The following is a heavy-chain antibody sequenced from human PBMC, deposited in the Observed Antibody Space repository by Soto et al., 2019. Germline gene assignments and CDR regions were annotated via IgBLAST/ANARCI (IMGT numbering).Heavy chain of an antibody. CDR1: GGSISGTTYS. D-gene: IGHD6-13*01. CDR3: ARGQGAAAGHSNFDY. Sequence: QLQLQESGSGLVKPSQTLSLTCAVSGGSISGTTYSWRWIRQPPGKGLEWIGYIYDSGNTYNNPSLKSQFSISVDRSKNQFSLKLSSVTAADTAVYYCARGQGAAAGHSNFDYWGQGALVTVSS. V-gene: IGHV4-30-2*01. J-gene: IGHJ4*02. CDR2: IYDSGNT.